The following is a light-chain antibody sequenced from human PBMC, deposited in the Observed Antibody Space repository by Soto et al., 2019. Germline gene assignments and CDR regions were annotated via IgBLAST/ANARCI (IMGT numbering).Light chain of an antibody. J-gene: IGKJ1*01. CDR2: AAS. CDR3: LQSDSTPWT. Sequence: DIQVTQSPSSLSASVGDTVTISCRASQSISFYLNWYQQQPGKAPKPLIYAASYLEGGVPSRFSGSGSGTDFTLTISSLQPEDFATYYCLQSDSTPWTFGQGTRVEIK. CDR1: QSISFY. V-gene: IGKV1-39*01.